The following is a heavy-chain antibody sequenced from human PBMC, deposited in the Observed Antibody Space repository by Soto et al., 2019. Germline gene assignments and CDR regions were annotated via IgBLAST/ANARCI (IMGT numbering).Heavy chain of an antibody. V-gene: IGHV2-5*02. J-gene: IGHJ5*02. D-gene: IGHD6-13*01. CDR3: AHRRRRYSSSWYWFDP. Sequence: SGPTLVNPTQTLTLTCTFSGFSLSTSGVGVGWIRQPPGKALEWLALIYWDDDKRYSPSLKSRLTITKDTSKNQVVLTMTNMDPVDTATYYCAHRRRRYSSSWYWFDPWGQGTLVTVSS. CDR1: GFSLSTSGVG. CDR2: IYWDDDK.